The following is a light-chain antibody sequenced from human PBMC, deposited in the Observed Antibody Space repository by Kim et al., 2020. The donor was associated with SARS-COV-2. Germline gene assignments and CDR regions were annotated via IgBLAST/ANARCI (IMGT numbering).Light chain of an antibody. Sequence: PGERATLSCRASLTVSSTFLAWYQQKPGQAPRLLIYGASSRATGIPDRFSGSGSGTDFTLTVSRLEPEDFAMYYCQQYGDSPTTFGGGTKLEIK. CDR1: LTVSSTF. V-gene: IGKV3-20*01. CDR3: QQYGDSPTT. J-gene: IGKJ4*01. CDR2: GAS.